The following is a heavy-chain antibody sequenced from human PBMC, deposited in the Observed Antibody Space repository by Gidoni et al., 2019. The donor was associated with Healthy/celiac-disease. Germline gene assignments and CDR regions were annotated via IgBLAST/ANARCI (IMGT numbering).Heavy chain of an antibody. J-gene: IGHJ3*02. D-gene: IGHD1-1*01. V-gene: IGHV3-15*01. CDR2: ITSKTAGRKT. Sequence: EVQLVESGGGLVKPGGSLRLSCAASVFTFSNAWMSWVRQAPGKGLEWVARITSKTAGRKTDYAAHVKGRFTISRDDSKNTLYLQMNSLKTEDTAVYYCTTDLEDWNESGAAFDIWGQGTMVTVSS. CDR3: TTDLEDWNESGAAFDI. CDR1: VFTFSNAW.